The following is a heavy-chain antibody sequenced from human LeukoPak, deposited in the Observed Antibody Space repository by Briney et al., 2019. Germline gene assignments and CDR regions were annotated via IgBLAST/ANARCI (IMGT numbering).Heavy chain of an antibody. Sequence: ASVKVSCKASGYTFTSYYMHWVRQAPGQGLEWMGIINPSGGSTSYAQKLQGRVTMTRDTSTSTVYMELSSLRSEDTAVYYCARTVYYDSSGYYYSWYFDLWGRGTLVTVSS. CDR3: ARTVYYDSSGYYYSWYFDL. V-gene: IGHV1-46*01. CDR2: INPSGGST. D-gene: IGHD3-22*01. J-gene: IGHJ2*01. CDR1: GYTFTSYY.